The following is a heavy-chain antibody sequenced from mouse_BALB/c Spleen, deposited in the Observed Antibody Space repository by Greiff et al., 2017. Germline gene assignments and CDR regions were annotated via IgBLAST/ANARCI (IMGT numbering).Heavy chain of an antibody. CDR2: IYPGNGDT. V-gene: IGHV1-12*01. J-gene: IGHJ3*01. CDR3: ASGPMIRAWFAY. Sequence: LQQPGAELVKPGASVKMSCKASGYTFTSYNMHWVKQTPGQGLEWIGAIYPGNGDTSYNQKFKGKATLTADKSSSTAYMQLSSLTSEDSAVYYCASGPMIRAWFAYWGQGTLVTVSA. CDR1: GYTFTSYN. D-gene: IGHD2-4*01.